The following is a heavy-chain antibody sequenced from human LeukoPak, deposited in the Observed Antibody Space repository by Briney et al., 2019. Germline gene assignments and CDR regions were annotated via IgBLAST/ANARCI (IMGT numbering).Heavy chain of an antibody. V-gene: IGHV4-38-2*02. CDR1: GYSISSGYY. Sequence: PSETLSLTCAVSGYSISSGYYWGWIRQPPGKGLEWIGSIYHSGSTYYNPSLKSRVTISVDTSKNQFSLKLSSVTAEDTAVYYCAKDRVPDGVWEIDYWGQGTLVTVSS. CDR2: IYHSGST. J-gene: IGHJ4*02. D-gene: IGHD1-14*01. CDR3: AKDRVPDGVWEIDY.